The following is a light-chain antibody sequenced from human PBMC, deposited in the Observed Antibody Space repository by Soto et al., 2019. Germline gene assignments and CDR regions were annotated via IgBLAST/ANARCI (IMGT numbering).Light chain of an antibody. Sequence: SYVVTQPPSVSLTPGQTANIACGGNNIGSKTVHWYQQKLGQAPVLVVFDDSDRPSGIPDRFSGSNSGNTATLTISRVEAGDEAEYYCQVWDTTRVVFGGGTKLTVL. CDR1: NIGSKT. J-gene: IGLJ2*01. CDR3: QVWDTTRVV. V-gene: IGLV3-21*02. CDR2: DDS.